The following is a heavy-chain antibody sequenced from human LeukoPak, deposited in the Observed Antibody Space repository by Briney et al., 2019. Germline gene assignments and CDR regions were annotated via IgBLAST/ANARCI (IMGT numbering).Heavy chain of an antibody. CDR1: GGSFSGYY. Sequence: TPSETLSLTCAVYGGSFSGYYWSWIRQPPGKGLEWIGEINHSGSTNYNPSLKSRVTISVDTSKNQFSLKLSSVTAADTAVYYCARHPRRREYYYDSSGYYPCFFDYWGQGTLVTVSS. D-gene: IGHD3-22*01. CDR3: ARHPRRREYYYDSSGYYPCFFDY. J-gene: IGHJ4*02. CDR2: INHSGST. V-gene: IGHV4-34*01.